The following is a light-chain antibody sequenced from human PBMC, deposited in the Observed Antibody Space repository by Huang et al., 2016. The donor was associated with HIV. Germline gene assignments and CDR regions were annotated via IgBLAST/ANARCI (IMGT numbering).Light chain of an antibody. CDR1: QNVRNN. CDR2: DKS. J-gene: IGKJ4*01. V-gene: IGKV3D-15*01. Sequence: EIMMTQSPATLSVSPGGRATLSCRASQNVRNNLAWYQQKTGQAHRHIIYDKSTRASGITARFTGSGSGTEFTLTISGLQSEDFAIYYCQQYDNWPPGLTFGGGTKVEI. CDR3: QQYDNWPPGLT.